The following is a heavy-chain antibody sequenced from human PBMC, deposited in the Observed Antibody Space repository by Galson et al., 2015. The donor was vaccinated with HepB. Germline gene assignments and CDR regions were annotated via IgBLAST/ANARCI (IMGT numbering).Heavy chain of an antibody. CDR3: AKDFSNTPGIGYYYYGMDV. CDR2: IWYDGSNK. V-gene: IGHV3-33*06. D-gene: IGHD1-26*01. Sequence: SLRLSCAASGFTFSSYGMHWVRQAPGKGLEWVAVIWYDGSNKYYADSVKGRFTISRDNSKNTPYLQMNSLRAEDTAVYYCAKDFSNTPGIGYYYYGMDVWGQGTTVTVSS. J-gene: IGHJ6*02. CDR1: GFTFSSYG.